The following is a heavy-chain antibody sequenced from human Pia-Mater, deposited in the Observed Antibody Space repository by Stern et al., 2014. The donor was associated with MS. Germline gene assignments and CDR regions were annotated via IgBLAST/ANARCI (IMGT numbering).Heavy chain of an antibody. CDR3: ARTTTINKGEDY. J-gene: IGHJ4*02. V-gene: IGHV2-70*01. Sequence: QVTLKESGPALVKPTQTLTLTCTFSGFSLSTSGMCVSWIRPPPGKALEWLALIDWDDDKYYSTSLKTRLTISKDTSKNQVVLKMTDMDPMDTATYYCARTTTINKGEDYWGQGTLVTVSS. CDR2: IDWDDDK. CDR1: GFSLSTSGMC. D-gene: IGHD4-11*01.